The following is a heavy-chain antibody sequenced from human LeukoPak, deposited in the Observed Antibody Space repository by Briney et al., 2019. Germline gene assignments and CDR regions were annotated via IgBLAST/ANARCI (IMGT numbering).Heavy chain of an antibody. CDR2: IGWNSGSI. CDR1: GFTFDDYA. D-gene: IGHD3-22*01. J-gene: IGHJ3*02. V-gene: IGHV3-9*01. CDR3: AKDDSSGYWHAFDI. Sequence: GRSLRLSCAASGFTFDDYAMHWVRQAPGKGLEWVSGIGWNSGSIGYADSVKGRFTISRDNAKNSLYLQMNSLRAEDTALYYCAKDDSSGYWHAFDIRGQGTMVTVSS.